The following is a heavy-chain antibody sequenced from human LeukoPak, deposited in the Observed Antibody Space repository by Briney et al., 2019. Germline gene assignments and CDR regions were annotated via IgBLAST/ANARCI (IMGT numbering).Heavy chain of an antibody. J-gene: IGHJ4*02. CDR2: IYSDGRI. D-gene: IGHD5-18*01. Sequence: GGSLRLSCSASGFTVSSNYMSWVRQAPGKGLEWVSVIYSDGRIHSADSVKGRFTISRDDSKNTLSLQMNSLRAEDTAVYYCARESGYSYGLAGFFDYWGQGTLVTVSS. V-gene: IGHV3-53*01. CDR3: ARESGYSYGLAGFFDY. CDR1: GFTVSSNY.